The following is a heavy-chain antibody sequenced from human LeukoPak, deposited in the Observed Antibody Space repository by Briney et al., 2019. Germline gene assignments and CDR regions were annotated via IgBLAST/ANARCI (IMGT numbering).Heavy chain of an antibody. J-gene: IGHJ4*02. Sequence: ASVKVSCTASGYTFTMNYMHWVRQAPGQGLEWMGIIDPTGSGTTYGQRFQGRLTMTTDTSTRTVYMELRSLTSADTAVYYCARGQGYTTSYFDFWGQGSLVTVSS. CDR2: IDPTGSGT. CDR3: ARGQGYTTSYFDF. V-gene: IGHV1-46*01. CDR1: GYTFTMNY. D-gene: IGHD3-16*02.